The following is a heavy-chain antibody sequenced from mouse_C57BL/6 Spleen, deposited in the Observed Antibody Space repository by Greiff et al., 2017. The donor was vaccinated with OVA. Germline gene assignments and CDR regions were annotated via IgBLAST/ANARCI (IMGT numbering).Heavy chain of an antibody. D-gene: IGHD2-1*01. J-gene: IGHJ4*01. CDR3: ARRGDYYGRFYAMDY. CDR1: GYTFTSYW. V-gene: IGHV1-52*01. Sequence: QVQLQQPGAELVRPGSSVKLSCKASGYTFTSYWMHWVKQRPIQGLEWIGNIDPSDSDTHYNQKFKDKATLTVDKSSSTAYMQLSSLTSEDSAVYYCARRGDYYGRFYAMDYWGQGTSVTVSS. CDR2: IDPSDSDT.